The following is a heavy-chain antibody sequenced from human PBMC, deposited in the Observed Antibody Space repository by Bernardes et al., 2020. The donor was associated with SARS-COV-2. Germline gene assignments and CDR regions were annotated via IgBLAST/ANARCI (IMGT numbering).Heavy chain of an antibody. CDR2: VNPNSGNT. CDR3: ARQAYGTTWFDP. V-gene: IGHV1-8*01. D-gene: IGHD4-17*01. J-gene: IGHJ5*02. Sequence: ASVKVSCKASGYTFTNCDINWVRQATGQGLEWMGWVNPNSGNTGYAQKFQGRVAMTRNTSISTAYMELSSLRSEDTAVYFCARQAYGTTWFDPWGQGTLVTVSS. CDR1: GYTFTNCD.